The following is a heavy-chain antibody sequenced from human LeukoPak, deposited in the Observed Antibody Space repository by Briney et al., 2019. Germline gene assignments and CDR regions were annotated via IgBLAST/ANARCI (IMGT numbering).Heavy chain of an antibody. CDR2: IYHSGST. J-gene: IGHJ3*02. CDR1: GGSISSYY. D-gene: IGHD3-22*01. Sequence: SETLSLTCNVSGGSISSYYWGWIRQPPGKGLEWIGSIYHSGSTYYNPSLKSRVTISVDTSQHQFSLQLSSVTAADTAVYYCARGGGIGAMIVVSPKLGAFDIWGQGTMVTVSS. V-gene: IGHV4-38-2*02. CDR3: ARGGGIGAMIVVSPKLGAFDI.